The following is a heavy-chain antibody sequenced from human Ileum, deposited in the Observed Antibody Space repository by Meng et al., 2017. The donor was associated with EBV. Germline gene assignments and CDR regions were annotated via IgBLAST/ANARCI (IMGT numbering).Heavy chain of an antibody. J-gene: IGHJ4*01. CDR3: ARVERGVKFDK. D-gene: IGHD2-21*01. CDR1: GYTFSNYA. Sequence: QGQCWDSGAEVKKPGASVKLSCKASGYTFSNYAIHWVRQAPGQRPEWMGWINADNGNTKYSQKFQGRVTITRNTPASTVYMDVRSLRSEDTAVYFCARVERGVKFDKWGQGTLVTVSS. CDR2: INADNGNT. V-gene: IGHV1-3*01.